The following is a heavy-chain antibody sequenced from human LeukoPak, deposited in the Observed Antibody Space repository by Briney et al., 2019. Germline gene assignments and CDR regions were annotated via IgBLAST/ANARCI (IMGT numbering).Heavy chain of an antibody. CDR2: ISSSSAYI. CDR1: GFTFSSYS. J-gene: IGHJ6*03. D-gene: IGHD2-15*01. V-gene: IGHV3-21*01. Sequence: PGGSLRLSCAASGFTFSSYSMTWVRQAPGKGLEWVSSISSSSAYIYYADSVKGRFTISRDNARNSLYLQMNSLRAEDTAVYYCARDGGYCSGGSCYTYYYMDVWGKGTTVTVPS. CDR3: ARDGGYCSGGSCYTYYYMDV.